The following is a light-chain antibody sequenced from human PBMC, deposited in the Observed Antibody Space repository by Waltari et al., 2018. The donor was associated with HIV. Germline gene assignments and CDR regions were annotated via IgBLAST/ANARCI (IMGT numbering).Light chain of an antibody. CDR2: SAS. J-gene: IGKJ4*01. Sequence: EIVMTQSPATLYVSPGERTILSCRASQSVSNTLAWYKQTAGEAPRLLIHSASTRATGIPARVSGGGCGTDCTLTITSLQSEDSGFYYCQQYGSWPLTFGGGTKVEIK. CDR3: QQYGSWPLT. V-gene: IGKV3-15*01. CDR1: QSVSNT.